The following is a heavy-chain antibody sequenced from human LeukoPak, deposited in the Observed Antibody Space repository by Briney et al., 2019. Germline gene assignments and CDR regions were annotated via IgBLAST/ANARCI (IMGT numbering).Heavy chain of an antibody. CDR3: ARVLNLTYYDFWSGYSAYYYYYYMDV. Sequence: PGGSLRLSCAASGFTFSSYWMSWVRQAPGKGLEWVANIKQDGSEKYYVDSVKGRFTISRDNAKNSLYLQMNSLRAEDTAVYYCARVLNLTYYDFWSGYSAYYYYYYMDVWGKGTTVTVSS. V-gene: IGHV3-7*01. J-gene: IGHJ6*03. CDR1: GFTFSSYW. D-gene: IGHD3-3*01. CDR2: IKQDGSEK.